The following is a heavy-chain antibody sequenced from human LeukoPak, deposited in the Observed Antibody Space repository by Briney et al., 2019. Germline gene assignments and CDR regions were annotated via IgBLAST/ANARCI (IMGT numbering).Heavy chain of an antibody. Sequence: GGSLRLSCAASGFTFDDYAMHWVRQAPGKGLEWVSGISWNSGSIGYADSVKGRFTISRDNAKNSLYLQMNSLRAEDMALYYCAKDYGYYYDSSGSSGPYFDYWGQGTLVTVSS. CDR3: AKDYGYYYDSSGSSGPYFDY. D-gene: IGHD3-22*01. V-gene: IGHV3-9*03. CDR1: GFTFDDYA. CDR2: ISWNSGSI. J-gene: IGHJ4*02.